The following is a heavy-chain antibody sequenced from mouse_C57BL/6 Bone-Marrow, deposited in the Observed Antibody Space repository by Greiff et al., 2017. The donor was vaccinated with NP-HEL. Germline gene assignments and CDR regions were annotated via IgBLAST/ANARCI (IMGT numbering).Heavy chain of an antibody. V-gene: IGHV14-4*01. D-gene: IGHD2-3*01. CDR2: VDPENGDT. CDR1: GFNIKDDY. Sequence: EVKLVESGAELVRPGASVKLSCTASGFNIKDDYMHWVKQRPEQGLEWIGWVDPENGDTEYASKFQGKATITADTSSNTAYLQLSSLTSEDTAVSYCTTLYDGYYLYYFDYWGQGTTLTVSS. J-gene: IGHJ2*01. CDR3: TTLYDGYYLYYFDY.